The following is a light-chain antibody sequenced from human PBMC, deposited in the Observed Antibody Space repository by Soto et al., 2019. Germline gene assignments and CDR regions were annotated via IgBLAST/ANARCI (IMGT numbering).Light chain of an antibody. CDR2: WAS. V-gene: IGKV4-1*01. J-gene: IGKJ2*01. Sequence: DIVMTQSPDSLAVSLGKRATINCKSSQRVLYSSNNKNYLAWYQQTRGQPPKLLIYWASTRASGLPDRFRGSGSGTDFTLTLSSLQADDVAVYYCQQYCNIGYTFGQGTKLEIK. CDR1: QRVLYSSNNKNY. CDR3: QQYCNIGYT.